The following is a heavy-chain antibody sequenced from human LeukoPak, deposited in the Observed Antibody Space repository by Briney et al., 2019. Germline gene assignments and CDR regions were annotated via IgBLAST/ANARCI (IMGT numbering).Heavy chain of an antibody. V-gene: IGHV3-66*02. J-gene: IGHJ3*02. Sequence: GGSLRLSCAASGFTVSSNYMSWVRQAPGKGLEWVSVIYSGGSTYYADSVKGRFTISRDNSKNTLYLQMNSLRAEDTAVYYCARAEAGGAFDIWGQGTMVTVSS. CDR2: IYSGGST. D-gene: IGHD1-26*01. CDR3: ARAEAGGAFDI. CDR1: GFTVSSNY.